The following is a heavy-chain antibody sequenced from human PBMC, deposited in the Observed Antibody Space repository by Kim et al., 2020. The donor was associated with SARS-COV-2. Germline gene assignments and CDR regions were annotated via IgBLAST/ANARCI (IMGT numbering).Heavy chain of an antibody. Sequence: GESLKISCKGSGYSFTSYWISLVRQMPGKGLEWMGRIDPSDSYTNYSPSFQGHVTISADKSISSAYLQWSSLQASDTAMYYCATGLITMVRGVIFAGAELSNWFDPWGQGTLVTVSS. CDR1: GYSFTSYW. CDR2: IDPSDSYT. V-gene: IGHV5-10-1*01. J-gene: IGHJ5*02. CDR3: ATGLITMVRGVIFAGAELSNWFDP. D-gene: IGHD3-10*01.